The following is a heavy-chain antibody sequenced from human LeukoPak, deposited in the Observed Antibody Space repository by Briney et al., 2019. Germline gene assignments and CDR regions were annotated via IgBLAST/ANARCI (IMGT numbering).Heavy chain of an antibody. D-gene: IGHD3-10*01. CDR2: INHSGST. CDR3: ARVRVVRGVIINYYYYYMDV. V-gene: IGHV4-39*07. CDR1: GDSISSSSYY. Sequence: SETLSLTCTVSGDSISSSSYYWSWIRQPPGKGLEWIGEINHSGSTNYNPSLKSRITISVDTSKNQFSLKLSSVTAADTAVYYCARVRVVRGVIINYYYYYMDVWGKGTTVTVSS. J-gene: IGHJ6*03.